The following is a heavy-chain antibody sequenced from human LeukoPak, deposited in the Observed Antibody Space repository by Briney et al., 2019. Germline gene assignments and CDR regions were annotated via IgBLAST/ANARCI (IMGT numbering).Heavy chain of an antibody. CDR3: ARLSVGYCSSTSCYSADY. CDR1: GGSITSSFY. V-gene: IGHV4-59*12. D-gene: IGHD2-2*01. CDR2: IYNSGGT. J-gene: IGHJ4*02. Sequence: SETLSLTCTVSGGSITSSFYWSWIRQSPGKGLEWIGYIYNSGGTKYNPSLKSRLTISVDTSKNQFSLNLSSVTAADTAVYYCARLSVGYCSSTSCYSADYWGQGTLVTVSS.